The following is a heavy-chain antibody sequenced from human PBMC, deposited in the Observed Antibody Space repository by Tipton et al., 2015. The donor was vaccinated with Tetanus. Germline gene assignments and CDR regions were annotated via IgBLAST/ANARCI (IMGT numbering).Heavy chain of an antibody. V-gene: IGHV1-69*01. CDR1: GGPFYKHG. Sequence: QLVQSGAEVKKPGSSAKVSCKSSGGPFYKHGIDWVRQAPGQGLEWMGGIIPASGATNYAHKFQGRVTMTADASTTTVHMELSNLRSDDTAVYYCVRDRAAAGGSDYWGQGTLVTV. D-gene: IGHD6-25*01. CDR3: VRDRAAAGGSDY. J-gene: IGHJ4*02. CDR2: IIPASGAT.